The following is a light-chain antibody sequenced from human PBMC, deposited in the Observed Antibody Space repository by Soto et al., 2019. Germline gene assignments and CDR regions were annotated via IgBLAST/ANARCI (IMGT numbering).Light chain of an antibody. Sequence: EIVLTQSPGTLSLSPGQRATLSCRASQSVSRSYLAWYQHKRGRAPRLLMFGTGSRATGIPDRFSGTGSGTDFTLIINRLEPEDFAVYYCQQYSSTPHTFGQGTKVDIK. J-gene: IGKJ2*01. V-gene: IGKV3-20*01. CDR1: QSVSRSY. CDR3: QQYSSTPHT. CDR2: GTG.